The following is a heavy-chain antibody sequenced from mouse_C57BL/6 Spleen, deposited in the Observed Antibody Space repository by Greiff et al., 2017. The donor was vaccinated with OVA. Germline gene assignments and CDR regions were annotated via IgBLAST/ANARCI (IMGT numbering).Heavy chain of an antibody. Sequence: QVQLQQSGPELVKPGASVKISCKASGYAFSSSWMNWVKQRPGKGLEWIGRIYPGDGDTNYNGKFKGKATLTADKSSSTAYMQLSSLTSEDSAVYFCARGGFITLEDYYAMDYWGQGTSVTVSS. CDR2: IYPGDGDT. J-gene: IGHJ4*01. D-gene: IGHD1-1*01. V-gene: IGHV1-82*01. CDR3: ARGGFITLEDYYAMDY. CDR1: GYAFSSSW.